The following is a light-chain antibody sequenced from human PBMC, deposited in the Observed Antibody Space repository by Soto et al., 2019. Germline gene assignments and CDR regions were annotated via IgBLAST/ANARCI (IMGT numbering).Light chain of an antibody. Sequence: IQMTQSPSSVSASVGDRVTITCRASLGINRWLAWYQQKPGKAPKLLIYAASTLQSGVPSRFSGSGSGTDFTLTISCLQSEDFATYYCQQYYSYPPWTFGQGTKVDIK. CDR3: QQYYSYPPWT. CDR2: AAS. J-gene: IGKJ1*01. CDR1: LGINRW. V-gene: IGKV1-8*01.